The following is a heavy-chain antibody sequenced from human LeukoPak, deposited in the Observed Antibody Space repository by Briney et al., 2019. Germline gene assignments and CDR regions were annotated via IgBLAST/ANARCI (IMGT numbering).Heavy chain of an antibody. CDR3: ASYYTPTGYQTNWFDP. D-gene: IGHD2-15*01. CDR2: IYYSGST. CDR1: GFTFSSYG. J-gene: IGHJ5*02. V-gene: IGHV4-39*01. Sequence: GSLRLSCAASGFTFSSYGMHWVRQPPGKGLEWIGSIYYSGSTYYNPSLKSRVTISVDTSKNQFSLKLSSVTAADTAVYYCASYYTPTGYQTNWFDPWGQGTLVTVSS.